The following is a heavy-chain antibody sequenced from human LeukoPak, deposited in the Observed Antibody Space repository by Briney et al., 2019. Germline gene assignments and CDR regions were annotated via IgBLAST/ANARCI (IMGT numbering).Heavy chain of an antibody. CDR3: TRGNNNLYSSGWYYYY. D-gene: IGHD6-19*01. Sequence: GGSLRLSCAASGFTFSSYGMHWVRQAPGKGLEWVAVIWYDGGNKYYADSVKGRFTISRDNSKNTLYLQMNSLRAEDTAVYYCTRGNNNLYSSGWYYYYWGQGTLVTVSS. J-gene: IGHJ4*02. CDR2: IWYDGGNK. CDR1: GFTFSSYG. V-gene: IGHV3-33*01.